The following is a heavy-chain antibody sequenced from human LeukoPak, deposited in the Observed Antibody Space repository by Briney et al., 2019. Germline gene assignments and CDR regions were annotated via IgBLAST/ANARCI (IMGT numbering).Heavy chain of an antibody. Sequence: GGSLRLSCTASGFTFGRYSMNWVRQAPGKGLEWISYITSGNSAMHYADSVKGRFTISRDNAKNSLYLQMNSLRDEDTAVYYCAKHYYPGDSWLLFDYWGQGTLVTVSS. J-gene: IGHJ4*02. D-gene: IGHD3-10*01. CDR2: ITSGNSAM. V-gene: IGHV3-48*02. CDR1: GFTFGRYS. CDR3: AKHYYPGDSWLLFDY.